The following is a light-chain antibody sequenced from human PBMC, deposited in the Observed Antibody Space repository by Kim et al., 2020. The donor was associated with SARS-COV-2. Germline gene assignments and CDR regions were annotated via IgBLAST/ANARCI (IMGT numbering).Light chain of an antibody. CDR2: GAS. V-gene: IGKV3-15*01. J-gene: IGKJ1*01. Sequence: SPGERPTLSGRASQSVSSNLAWYQQKPGQAPRLLIYGASTRATDIPARFSGSGSGTEFTLTISSLQSEDFAVYYCQQYNNWPPGTFGQGTKVDIK. CDR1: QSVSSN. CDR3: QQYNNWPPGT.